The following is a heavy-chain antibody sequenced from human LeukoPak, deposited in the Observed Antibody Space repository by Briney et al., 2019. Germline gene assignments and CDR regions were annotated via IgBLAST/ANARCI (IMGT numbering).Heavy chain of an antibody. V-gene: IGHV1-18*01. CDR2: ISAYNGNT. CDR3: ARQVYYYDSRYYYYYYMDV. D-gene: IGHD3-22*01. CDR1: GYTFTSYG. Sequence: ASVKVSCKASGYTFTSYGISWVRQAPGQGLEWMGWISAYNGNTNYAQKLQGRVTMTTETSTSTAYMELRSLRSDDTAVYYCARQVYYYDSRYYYYYYMDVWGKGTTVTVSS. J-gene: IGHJ6*03.